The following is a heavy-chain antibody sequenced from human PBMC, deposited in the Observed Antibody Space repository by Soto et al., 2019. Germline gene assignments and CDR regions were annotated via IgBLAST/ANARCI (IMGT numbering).Heavy chain of an antibody. D-gene: IGHD5-12*01. V-gene: IGHV3-30-3*01. J-gene: IGHJ4*02. CDR3: ARESTITNFDH. CDR1: DFVFYDYP. CDR2: VSHDGTKE. Sequence: GGSLRLSCAASDFVFYDYPIHWVRQAPGKGLEWVAVVSHDGTKEYYSDSVKGRFSISRDNSNNTAFLQMNSLRAEDTAIYYCARESTITNFDHSGQGTLVTVSS.